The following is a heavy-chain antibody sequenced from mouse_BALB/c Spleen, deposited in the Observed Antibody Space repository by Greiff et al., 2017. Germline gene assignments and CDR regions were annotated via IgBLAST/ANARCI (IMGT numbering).Heavy chain of an antibody. CDR3: TRLYYDYEAWFAY. Sequence: VQLKESGPGLVKPSQSLTLSCTASGYSITSYYVWYCIRPSPGNILELMCYISYSGSTSYNPSLKRRISITRDTSKNQFFLQLNSVTTEDTATYYCTRLYYDYEAWFAYWGQGTLVTVSA. J-gene: IGHJ3*01. D-gene: IGHD2-4*01. V-gene: IGHV3-2*02. CDR1: GYSITSYYV. CDR2: ISYSGST.